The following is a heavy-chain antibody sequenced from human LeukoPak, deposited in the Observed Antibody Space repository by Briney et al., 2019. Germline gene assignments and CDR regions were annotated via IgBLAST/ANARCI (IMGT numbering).Heavy chain of an antibody. D-gene: IGHD4-17*01. V-gene: IGHV3-15*01. Sequence: GGSLRLSCAASGFTFSNAWMSWVRQAPGKGLERVGRIKSKTDGGTTDYAAPVKGRFTISRDDSKNTLYLQMNSLKTEDTAVYYCTFDYGDYNYGMDVWGQGTTVTVSS. CDR1: GFTFSNAW. J-gene: IGHJ6*02. CDR2: IKSKTDGGTT. CDR3: TFDYGDYNYGMDV.